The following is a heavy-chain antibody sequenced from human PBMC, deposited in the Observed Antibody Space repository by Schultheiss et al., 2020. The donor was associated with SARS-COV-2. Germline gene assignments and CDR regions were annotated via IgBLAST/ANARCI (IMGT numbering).Heavy chain of an antibody. CDR2: ISGSGGST. CDR3: AKDYKQLAGWWDWFDP. V-gene: IGHV3-23*01. J-gene: IGHJ5*02. Sequence: GGSLRLSCAASGFTFSSYAMSWVRQAPGKGLEWVSAISGSGGSTYYADSVKGRFTISRDSSKNTLYLQMNSLRAEDTAVYYCAKDYKQLAGWWDWFDPWGQGTLVTVSS. CDR1: GFTFSSYA. D-gene: IGHD6-6*01.